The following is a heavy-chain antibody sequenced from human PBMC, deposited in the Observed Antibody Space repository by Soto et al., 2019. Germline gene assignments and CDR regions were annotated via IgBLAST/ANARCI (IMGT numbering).Heavy chain of an antibody. V-gene: IGHV2-5*02. CDR2: IYCDDEK. CDR3: ARALGSWGAYYFDY. J-gene: IGHJ4*02. Sequence: QITLKESGPTLVKPTQTLTLTCTVSGFSLNTYGVGVGWIRQPPGKALEWLALIYCDDEKRYSPSLKSRLTITKDTSKNQVVLTLTNMDPVDTVTYYCARALGSWGAYYFDYWGQGTLVTVSS. D-gene: IGHD3-16*01. CDR1: GFSLNTYGVG.